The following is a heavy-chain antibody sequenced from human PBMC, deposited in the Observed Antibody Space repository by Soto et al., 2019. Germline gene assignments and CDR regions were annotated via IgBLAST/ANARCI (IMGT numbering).Heavy chain of an antibody. CDR1: GITFGRRA. D-gene: IGHD3-10*01. J-gene: IGHJ4*02. V-gene: IGHV3-23*01. Sequence: EVQLLESGGDLVQPGGSLRLSCVASGITFGRRAMSWVRQAPGEGLEWGSTITDTGGDTKYADSVRCRFTMSRDNSKKTLYLQMNSLRVEDSALYYCARVSTYSYPGSRIFDFWGRGTLVTVS. CDR3: ARVSTYSYPGSRIFDF. CDR2: ITDTGGDT.